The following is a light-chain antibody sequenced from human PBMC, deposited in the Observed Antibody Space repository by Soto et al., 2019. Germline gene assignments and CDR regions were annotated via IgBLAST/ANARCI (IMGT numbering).Light chain of an antibody. CDR1: QSISSY. Sequence: DIQMTQSPSSLSASVGDRVTITCRASQSISSYLNWYQQKQGKDPKLLFYAASSLQSGVPSRFSGSGSGTDFTLTISSLQPEDFATYYCQQSYSTPRTFGQGTKLEIK. CDR3: QQSYSTPRT. CDR2: AAS. V-gene: IGKV1-39*01. J-gene: IGKJ2*01.